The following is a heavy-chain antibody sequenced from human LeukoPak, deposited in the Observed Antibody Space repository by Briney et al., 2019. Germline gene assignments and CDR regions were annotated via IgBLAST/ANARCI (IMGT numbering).Heavy chain of an antibody. CDR1: GYSIGSGYY. J-gene: IGHJ4*02. CDR2: VYHTGST. D-gene: IGHD3-22*01. CDR3: ASHYYASSGSLFDS. Sequence: PSETLSLTCAVSGYSIGSGYYWVWIRQPPGKGLEWIGSVYHTGSTYYHPSLKRRVTISLDTPKNQSSLRLTSVPAADTALYYCASHYYASSGSLFDSWGRGSLVTVSS. V-gene: IGHV4-38-2*01.